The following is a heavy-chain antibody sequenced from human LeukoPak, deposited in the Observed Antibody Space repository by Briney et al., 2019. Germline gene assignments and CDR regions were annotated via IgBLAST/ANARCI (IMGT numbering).Heavy chain of an antibody. CDR2: IYYSGST. CDR3: ARGRGYPNYYFDY. CDR1: GGSISSSSYY. V-gene: IGHV4-39*01. Sequence: SETLSLTCTVSGGSISSSSYYWGWIRQPPGKGLEWIGSIYYSGSTYYNPSLKSRVTISVDTSKNQFSLKLSSVTAADTAVYYCARGRGYPNYYFDYWGQGTLVTVSS. D-gene: IGHD3-10*01. J-gene: IGHJ4*02.